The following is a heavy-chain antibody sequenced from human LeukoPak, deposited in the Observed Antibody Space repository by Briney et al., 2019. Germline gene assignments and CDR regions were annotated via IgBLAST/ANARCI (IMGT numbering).Heavy chain of an antibody. V-gene: IGHV1-8*03. CDR3: ARARYSSLLYWGPYFDY. J-gene: IGHJ4*02. D-gene: IGHD3-10*01. Sequence: GASVRVSCRASGDTFRNYDINWVRQATGQRFEWMGWLSPNGGRAGSAQKFQGRVTFSRDTSISTVYMEVTSLTVDDTAVYYCARARYSSLLYWGPYFDYWGQGVLVTVSS. CDR1: GDTFRNYD. CDR2: LSPNGGRA.